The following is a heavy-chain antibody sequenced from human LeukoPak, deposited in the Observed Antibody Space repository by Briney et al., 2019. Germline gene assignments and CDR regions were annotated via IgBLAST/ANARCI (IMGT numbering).Heavy chain of an antibody. V-gene: IGHV3-21*04. CDR1: GFTFSSYS. Sequence: GGSLRLSCAASGFTFSSYSMNWVRQAPGKGLEWVSSISSSSSYIYYADSVKGRFTISRDNAKNSLYLQMNSLRSDDTAVYYCARSRRDRRPEYSRGYLIAFDMWGQGTMVTVSS. CDR3: ARSRRDRRPEYSRGYLIAFDM. CDR2: ISSSSSYI. D-gene: IGHD6-19*01. J-gene: IGHJ3*02.